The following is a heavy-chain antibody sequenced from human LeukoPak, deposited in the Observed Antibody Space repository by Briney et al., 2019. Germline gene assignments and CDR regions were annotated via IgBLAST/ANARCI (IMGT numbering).Heavy chain of an antibody. CDR3: ARDQTYYVSSGYYYVTYFQH. J-gene: IGHJ1*01. V-gene: IGHV4-4*07. Sequence: PSETLSLTCTVSGAPISSSYCTCIRQPAGEGLEWIGRISTGGSTTYNPSFKSRVTMSLDTSKNQFSLNLTSVTAADTAVYYCARDQTYYVSSGYYYVTYFQHWGQGILVTVSS. CDR1: GAPISSSY. D-gene: IGHD3-22*01. CDR2: ISTGGST.